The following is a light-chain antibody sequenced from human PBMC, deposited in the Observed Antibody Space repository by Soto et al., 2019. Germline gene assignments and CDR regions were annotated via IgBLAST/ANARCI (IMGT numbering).Light chain of an antibody. J-gene: IGLJ3*02. Sequence: QSVLTQPASVSGSPGQSITVSCVGTSSDIGDYNYVSWYQHLPGKAPQLLIFEVSNRPSGVSHRFSGSKSGATASLAISGLQADDEADYYCTSYSSTNTLVFGGGTKLTVL. V-gene: IGLV2-14*01. CDR1: SSDIGDYNY. CDR3: TSYSSTNTLV. CDR2: EVS.